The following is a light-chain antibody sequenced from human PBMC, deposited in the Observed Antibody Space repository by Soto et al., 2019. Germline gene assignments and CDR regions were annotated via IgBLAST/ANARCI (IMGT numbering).Light chain of an antibody. V-gene: IGKV3-11*01. CDR2: DAS. J-gene: IGKJ1*01. Sequence: EILLTQSPATLSLSPGERATLSCRASQSVSSYLAWYQQKPGQAPRLLIYDASNRATGIPARFSGSGSGTDFTLTISSLEPEDFAVYYCQQRSNWPWKFGQGTKVDIK. CDR1: QSVSSY. CDR3: QQRSNWPWK.